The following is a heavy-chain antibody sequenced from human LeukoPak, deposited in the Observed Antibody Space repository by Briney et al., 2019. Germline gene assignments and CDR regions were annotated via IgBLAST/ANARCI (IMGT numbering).Heavy chain of an antibody. D-gene: IGHD3-9*01. CDR2: IYYSGST. J-gene: IGHJ3*02. V-gene: IGHV4-59*01. CDR3: ARQGTSFDWLLRSATDAFDI. CDR1: GGSISSYY. Sequence: SETLSFTCTVSGGSISSYYWSWIRQPPGKGLEWIGYIYYSGSTNYNPSLKSRVTISVDTSKNQFSLKLSSVTAADTAVYYCARQGTSFDWLLRSATDAFDIWGQGTMVTVSS.